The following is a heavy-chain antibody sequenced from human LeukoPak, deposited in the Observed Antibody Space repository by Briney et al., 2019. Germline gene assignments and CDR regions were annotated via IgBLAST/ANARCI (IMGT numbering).Heavy chain of an antibody. CDR3: ARGSPDTSMALHIDH. J-gene: IGHJ4*02. D-gene: IGHD5-18*01. V-gene: IGHV1-2*02. CDR1: GYTFTDNY. CDR2: INPNSGGT. Sequence: ASVNVSCKASGYTFTDNYMHWVRQAPGQGLEWMGWINPNSGGTNFAQKFQDRVTMTRDTSISTAYKDLSRLTSDDTAVYYCARGSPDTSMALHIDHWGLRTLSPSPQ.